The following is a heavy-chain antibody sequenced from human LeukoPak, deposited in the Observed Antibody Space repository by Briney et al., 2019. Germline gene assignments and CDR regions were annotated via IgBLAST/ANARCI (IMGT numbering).Heavy chain of an antibody. D-gene: IGHD2-2*01. J-gene: IGHJ4*02. V-gene: IGHV1-8*01. CDR1: GFGFSTYD. Sequence: GASVKVSCKASGFGFSTYDINWVRQAAGQGLGWMGWINPKSNNTGFAQRFQGRVTMTTNTSINIAYMELGSLTSEDTAVYFCARGRGFLPAASPFDYWGQGTLVTVSS. CDR2: INPKSNNT. CDR3: ARGRGFLPAASPFDY.